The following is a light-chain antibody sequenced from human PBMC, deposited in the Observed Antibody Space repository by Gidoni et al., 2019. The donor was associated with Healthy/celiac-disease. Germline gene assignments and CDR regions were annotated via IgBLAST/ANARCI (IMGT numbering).Light chain of an antibody. CDR1: QDISNY. Sequence: DIQMTQSPSSLSASVGDRVPITCQASQDISNYLTWYQQKPGKAPKLLIYDEYNLETGVPSRFSGSGSGTDFTFTISSLQPEDIATYSCQQYDNLPAFGQGTKLEIK. J-gene: IGKJ2*01. CDR3: QQYDNLPA. V-gene: IGKV1-33*01. CDR2: DEY.